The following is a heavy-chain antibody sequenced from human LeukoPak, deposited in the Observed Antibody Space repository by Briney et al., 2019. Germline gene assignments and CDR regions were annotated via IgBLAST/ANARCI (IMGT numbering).Heavy chain of an antibody. D-gene: IGHD5-12*01. Sequence: SETLSLTCTVSGGSIRSYYWSWIRQPPGKGLEWIGYIYYSGSTNYNPSLKSRVTISVDTSKNQFSLKLSSVTAADTAVYYCARDSGAYDGNFDYWGQGTLVTVSS. CDR1: GGSIRSYY. CDR3: ARDSGAYDGNFDY. CDR2: IYYSGST. V-gene: IGHV4-59*12. J-gene: IGHJ4*02.